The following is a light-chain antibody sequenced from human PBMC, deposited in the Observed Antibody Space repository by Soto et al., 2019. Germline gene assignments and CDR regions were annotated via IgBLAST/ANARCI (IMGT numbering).Light chain of an antibody. Sequence: EIVMTQSPATLSVSPGERATPSCRASQSVSTNLAWFQQKPAQAPRLLIYGASIRATGIPAKFSGSGSGTEFTLTITSLQSEDFAVYYCQQYNTWLSWTFGQGTKVEVK. J-gene: IGKJ1*01. CDR2: GAS. CDR1: QSVSTN. CDR3: QQYNTWLSWT. V-gene: IGKV3-15*01.